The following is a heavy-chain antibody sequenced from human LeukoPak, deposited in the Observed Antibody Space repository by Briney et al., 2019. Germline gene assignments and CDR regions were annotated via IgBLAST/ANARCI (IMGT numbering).Heavy chain of an antibody. D-gene: IGHD6-6*01. CDR3: AREDYSSSPVDY. J-gene: IGHJ4*02. V-gene: IGHV3-30*03. CDR1: GFTFSSYG. Sequence: GGSLRLSCAASGFTFSSYGMHWVRQAPGKGLEWVAVISYDGSNKYYADSVKGRFTISRDNSKNTLYLQMNSLRAEDTAVYYCAREDYSSSPVDYWGQGTLVTVSS. CDR2: ISYDGSNK.